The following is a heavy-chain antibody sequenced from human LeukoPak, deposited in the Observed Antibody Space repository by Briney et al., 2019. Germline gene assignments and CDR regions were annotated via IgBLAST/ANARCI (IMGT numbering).Heavy chain of an antibody. CDR1: GFTVSSNY. V-gene: IGHV3-53*01. CDR2: IYDIGST. CDR3: ARTAVTPGSSDAFDI. J-gene: IGHJ3*02. Sequence: GGSLRLSCAASGFTVSSNYMSWVRQAPGTGLEWVSIIYDIGSTYYADSVKGRFTISRDNSQNTLYLQLNTLRAEDTAVYYCARTAVTPGSSDAFDIWGQGTMVTVSS. D-gene: IGHD4-17*01.